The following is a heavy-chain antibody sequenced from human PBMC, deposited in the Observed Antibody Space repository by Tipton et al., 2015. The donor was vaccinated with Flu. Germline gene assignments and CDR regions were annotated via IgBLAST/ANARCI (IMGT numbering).Heavy chain of an antibody. V-gene: IGHV4-4*07. CDR2: TYTSGST. J-gene: IGHJ4*02. D-gene: IGHD2-15*01. CDR3: ARDRSICSGGSCPYYFDY. CDR1: GGSISSYY. Sequence: TLSLTCTVSGGSISSYYWSWIRQPAGTGLEWIGRTYTSGSTNYNPSLKSRVTMSVDTSKNQFSLKLSSVTAADTAVYYCARDRSICSGGSCPYYFDYWGQGTLVTVSS.